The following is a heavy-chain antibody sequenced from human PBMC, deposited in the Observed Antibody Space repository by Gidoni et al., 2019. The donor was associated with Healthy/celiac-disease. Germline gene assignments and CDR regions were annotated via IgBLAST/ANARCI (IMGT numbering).Heavy chain of an antibody. Sequence: VQLVEAGGGVVQPGGSRRLSCAATGFTSSSYSMNWVRQAPGKGLEWVSYISSSSSTIYYADSVKDRFTISRDNANNSLYLQMNSLRDEYTAVYYCARDDIVGRGAFDIWGQGTMVTVSS. V-gene: IGHV3-48*02. D-gene: IGHD1-26*01. CDR2: ISSSSSTI. CDR1: GFTSSSYS. CDR3: ARDDIVGRGAFDI. J-gene: IGHJ3*02.